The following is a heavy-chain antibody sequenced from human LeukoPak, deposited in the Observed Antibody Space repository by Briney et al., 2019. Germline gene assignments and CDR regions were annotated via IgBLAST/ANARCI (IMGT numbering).Heavy chain of an antibody. D-gene: IGHD3-3*01. CDR3: AKSMSHVLRFSEWYIT. CDR1: GFTFSSYA. CDR2: ISGSGGST. J-gene: IGHJ5*02. V-gene: IGHV3-23*01. Sequence: GSLRLSCAASGFTFSSYAMSWVRQAPGKGLDWVSAISGSGGSTYYADSVKGRFTISRDNSKNTLYLQMNSLRAEDTAVYYCAKSMSHVLRFSEWYITWGQGTLVTVSS.